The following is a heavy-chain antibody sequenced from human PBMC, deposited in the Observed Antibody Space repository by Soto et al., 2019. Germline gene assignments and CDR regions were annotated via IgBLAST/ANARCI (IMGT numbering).Heavy chain of an antibody. D-gene: IGHD3-10*01. CDR2: IKQDGSEE. Sequence: EVQLVESGGGLVQPGGSLRLSCAASGFTFTTYRMNWARQAPGKGLEWVANIKQDGSEEYYVDSVKGRFAISRDNAKNSLYLQMNSLRAEDTAVYYCARDLTSYGSGSPTIDYWGQGTLVTVSS. V-gene: IGHV3-7*01. J-gene: IGHJ4*02. CDR1: GFTFTTYR. CDR3: ARDLTSYGSGSPTIDY.